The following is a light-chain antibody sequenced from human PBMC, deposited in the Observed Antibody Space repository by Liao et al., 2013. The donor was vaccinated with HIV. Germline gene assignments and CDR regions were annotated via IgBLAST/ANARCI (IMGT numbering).Light chain of an antibody. Sequence: SYALTQTPSVSVSPGQTASIACSGHTLGEKSVSWYQQRPGQSPVLVIYENIRRPSGIPERFSGSNSGNTATLTISGTQAMDEADYYCQAWDINTGAFGGGTKLTVL. CDR2: ENI. CDR3: QAWDINTGA. CDR1: TLGEKS. V-gene: IGLV3-1*01. J-gene: IGLJ2*01.